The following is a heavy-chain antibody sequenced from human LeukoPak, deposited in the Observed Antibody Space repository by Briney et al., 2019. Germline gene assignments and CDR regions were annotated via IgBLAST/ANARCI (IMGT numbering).Heavy chain of an antibody. J-gene: IGHJ5*02. D-gene: IGHD3-10*01. CDR3: ARQGRTYYYGSGSYSGAFDP. Sequence: GESLKISCKGSGYSFTSYWIGWVRQMPGKGLEWMRIIYPGDSDTRYSPSFQGQVTISADKSISTAYLQWSSLKASDTAMYYCARQGRTYYYGSGSYSGAFDPWGQGTLVTVSS. CDR1: GYSFTSYW. CDR2: IYPGDSDT. V-gene: IGHV5-51*01.